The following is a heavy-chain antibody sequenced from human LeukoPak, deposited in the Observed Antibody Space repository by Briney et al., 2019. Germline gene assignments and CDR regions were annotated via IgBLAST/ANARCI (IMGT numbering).Heavy chain of an antibody. CDR1: GYTFTSYY. CDR3: ARSPFVVVTATNTYYYYGMDV. D-gene: IGHD2-21*02. Sequence: ASVTVSCKASGYTFTSYYMHWVRQAPGQGLEWMGIINPSGGSTSYAQKFQGRVTMTRDTSTSTVYMELSSLRSEDTAVYYCARSPFVVVTATNTYYYYGMDVWGQGTTVTVSS. J-gene: IGHJ6*02. CDR2: INPSGGST. V-gene: IGHV1-46*01.